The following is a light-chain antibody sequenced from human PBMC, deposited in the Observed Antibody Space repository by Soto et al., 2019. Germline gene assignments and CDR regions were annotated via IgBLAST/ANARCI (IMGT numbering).Light chain of an antibody. V-gene: IGLV1-47*01. CDR2: RSN. CDR1: SSNIGSNY. CDR3: AAWDDSLSDVV. Sequence: QAVVTQPPSASGTPGQRVTISCSGSSSNIGSNYVYWYQQLPGTAPKLLIYRSNQRPSGVPDRFSGSKSGTSASLAISGLRSEDEADYYCAAWDDSLSDVVFGGGTKVTVL. J-gene: IGLJ2*01.